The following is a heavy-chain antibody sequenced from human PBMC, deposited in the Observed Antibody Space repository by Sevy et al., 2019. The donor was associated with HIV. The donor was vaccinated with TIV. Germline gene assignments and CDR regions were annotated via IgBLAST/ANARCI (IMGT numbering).Heavy chain of an antibody. V-gene: IGHV1-18*01. CDR3: ARDQNYYDSSGYRRFDI. J-gene: IGHJ3*02. D-gene: IGHD3-22*01. CDR2: ISAYNGNT. CDR1: GYTFTSYG. Sequence: ASVKVSCKASGYTFTSYGISWVRQAPGQGLEWMGWISAYNGNTNYAQKLQGRVTMTTDTSTSTAYMELRSLRYDDTAVYYCARDQNYYDSSGYRRFDIWGQGTMVTVSS.